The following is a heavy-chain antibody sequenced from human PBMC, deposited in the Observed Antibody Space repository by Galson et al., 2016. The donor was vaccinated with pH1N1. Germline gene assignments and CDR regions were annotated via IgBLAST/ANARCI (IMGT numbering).Heavy chain of an antibody. D-gene: IGHD2-21*01. CDR2: IYTTGST. J-gene: IGHJ4*02. Sequence: ETLSLTCTVSGGYISYYYWNWIRQPAGKGLEWIGRIYTTGSTNYNPSLKSRLTMSVDTSKNQFSLKMSYVTAADTAVYYCARDLPGFLDWYCFDLWGQGILVTVSS. CDR3: ARDLPGFLDWYCFDL. CDR1: GGYISYYY. V-gene: IGHV4-4*07.